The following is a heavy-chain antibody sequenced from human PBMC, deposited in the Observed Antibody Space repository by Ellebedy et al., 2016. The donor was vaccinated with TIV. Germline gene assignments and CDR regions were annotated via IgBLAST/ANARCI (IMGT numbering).Heavy chain of an antibody. CDR3: ARGGVHYYGSGSYYNGRSYFY. V-gene: IGHV4-34*01. Sequence: SETLSLTCAVYGGSFSGYYWSWIRQPPGKGLEWIGEINHSGSTNYNPSLKSRVTISVDTSKNQFSLKLSSVTAADTAVYYCARGGVHYYGSGSYYNGRSYFYWGQGTLVTVSS. CDR2: INHSGST. CDR1: GGSFSGYY. D-gene: IGHD3-10*01. J-gene: IGHJ4*02.